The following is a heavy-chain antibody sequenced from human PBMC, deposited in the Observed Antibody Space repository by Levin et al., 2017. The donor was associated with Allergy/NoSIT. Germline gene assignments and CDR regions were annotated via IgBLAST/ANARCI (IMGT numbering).Heavy chain of an antibody. V-gene: IGHV1-2*02. CDR3: ARDPITMADQGPGFDP. J-gene: IGHJ5*02. CDR2: INPNSGGT. D-gene: IGHD3-10*01. Sequence: GGSLRLSCKASGYTFTGYYMHWVRQAPGQGLEWMGWINPNSGGTNYAQKFQGRVTMTRDTSISTAYMELSRLRSDDTAVYYCARDPITMADQGPGFDPWGQGTLVTVSS. CDR1: GYTFTGYY.